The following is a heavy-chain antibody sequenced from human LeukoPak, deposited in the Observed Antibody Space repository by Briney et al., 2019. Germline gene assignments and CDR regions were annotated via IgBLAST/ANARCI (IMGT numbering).Heavy chain of an antibody. Sequence: SETLSLTCPVSGGSISSSSYCWGWIRQPPGKGLEWIGSILYSGSTYYNPSIRRRVTISVDTSKNPFSLKLSSVTAADTAVYYCAHDLYGDYVYWGQGTLVTVSS. CDR1: GGSISSSSYC. CDR3: AHDLYGDYVY. J-gene: IGHJ4*02. D-gene: IGHD4-17*01. V-gene: IGHV4-39*01. CDR2: ILYSGST.